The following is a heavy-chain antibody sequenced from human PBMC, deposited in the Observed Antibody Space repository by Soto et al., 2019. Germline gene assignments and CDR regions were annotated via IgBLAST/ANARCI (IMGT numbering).Heavy chain of an antibody. CDR1: GFTFSSYA. CDR3: ARQAIGYCSGGSCYSRLYFDY. J-gene: IGHJ4*02. V-gene: IGHV3-30-3*01. CDR2: ISYDGSNK. D-gene: IGHD2-15*01. Sequence: PGGSLRLSCAASGFTFSSYAMHWVRQAPGKGLEWVAVISYDGSNKYYADSVKGRFTISRDNSKNTLYLQMNSLRAEDTAVYYCARQAIGYCSGGSCYSRLYFDYWGQGTLVTVSS.